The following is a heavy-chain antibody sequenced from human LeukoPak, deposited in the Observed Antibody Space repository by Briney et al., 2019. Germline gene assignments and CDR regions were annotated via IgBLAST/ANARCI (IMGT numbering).Heavy chain of an antibody. CDR2: ISSSSSYI. V-gene: IGHV3-21*01. D-gene: IGHD2-2*01. J-gene: IGHJ4*02. CDR1: GFTFSSYS. CDR3: ARDLETDIVVVPAAPMGTTG. Sequence: GGSLRLSCAASGFTFSSYSMNWVRQAPGKGLEWVSSISSSSSYIYYADSVKGRFTISRDNAKNSLYLQMNSLRAEDTAVYYCARDLETDIVVVPAAPMGTTGWGQGTRVTVSS.